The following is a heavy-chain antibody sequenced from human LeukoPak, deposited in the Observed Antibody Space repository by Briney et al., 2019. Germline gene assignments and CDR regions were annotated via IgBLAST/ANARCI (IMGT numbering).Heavy chain of an antibody. V-gene: IGHV1-69*13. CDR1: GGTITSSA. Sequence: SVKVSCKVSGGTITSSAISWVRQAPGQGLEWIGGFMSIFDTADYAQKIQDRVTIFADESTNTAYMELSSLRSEDTAVYYCARGYYYDTTGYHYLFDYWGQGTLVTVSS. CDR2: FMSIFDTA. D-gene: IGHD3-22*01. J-gene: IGHJ4*02. CDR3: ARGYYYDTTGYHYLFDY.